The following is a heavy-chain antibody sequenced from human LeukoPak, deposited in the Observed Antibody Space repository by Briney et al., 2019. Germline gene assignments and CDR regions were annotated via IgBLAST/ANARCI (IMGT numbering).Heavy chain of an antibody. Sequence: GGSLRLSCAASGFTFSSYGMHWVRQAPGKGLEWVAVISYDGSNKYYADSVRGRFTICRDNSKNTLYLQMNSLRAEDTAVYYCAKDYTVVTPGWYFDLWGRGTLVTVSS. CDR3: AKDYTVVTPGWYFDL. D-gene: IGHD4-23*01. CDR2: ISYDGSNK. J-gene: IGHJ2*01. CDR1: GFTFSSYG. V-gene: IGHV3-30*18.